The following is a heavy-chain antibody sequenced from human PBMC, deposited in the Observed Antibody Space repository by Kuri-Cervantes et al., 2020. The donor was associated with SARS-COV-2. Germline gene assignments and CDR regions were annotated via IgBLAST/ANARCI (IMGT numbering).Heavy chain of an antibody. Sequence: AAVNVSCKTSVYTFTTYAMHWVRQAPGQRIEGMGWINAGNGDTKISQKFQGRVTITRDILADTAYMVLSSLRSEDTAVYYCGMYFYGSGNYHDTLDKWGQGTLVTVSS. CDR1: VYTFTTYA. D-gene: IGHD3-10*01. V-gene: IGHV1-3*01. CDR3: GMYFYGSGNYHDTLDK. CDR2: INAGNGDT. J-gene: IGHJ4*02.